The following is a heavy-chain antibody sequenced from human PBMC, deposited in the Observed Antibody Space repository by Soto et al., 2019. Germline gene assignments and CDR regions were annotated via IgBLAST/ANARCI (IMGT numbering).Heavy chain of an antibody. V-gene: IGHV4-34*01. CDR2: INHSGST. D-gene: IGHD6-13*01. CDR3: ARRRKQQLVSPFDY. CDR1: VGSFSGYY. Sequence: SETLSLTCSVYVGSFSGYYWSWIRQPPGKGLEWIGEINHSGSTNYNPSLKSRVTISVDTSKNQFSLKLSSVTAADTAVYYCARRRKQQLVSPFDYLGQGTLVT. J-gene: IGHJ4*02.